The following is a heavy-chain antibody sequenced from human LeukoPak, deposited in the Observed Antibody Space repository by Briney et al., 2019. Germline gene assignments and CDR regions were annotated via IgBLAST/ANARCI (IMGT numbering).Heavy chain of an antibody. D-gene: IGHD2-15*01. CDR1: GFTFSSYS. Sequence: GGSLRLSCAASGFTFSSYSMNWVRQAPGKGLEWVSYISSSSSTIYYADSVKGRFTISRDNAKNSLYLQMNSLRAEDTAVYYCAREVGSPSNWFDPWGQGTLVTVSS. CDR3: AREVGSPSNWFDP. J-gene: IGHJ5*02. V-gene: IGHV3-48*04. CDR2: ISSSSSTI.